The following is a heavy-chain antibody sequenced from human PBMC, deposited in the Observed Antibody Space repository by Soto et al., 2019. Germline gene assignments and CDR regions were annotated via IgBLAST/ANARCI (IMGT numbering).Heavy chain of an antibody. J-gene: IGHJ1*01. CDR2: IIPIFGTA. CDR3: ARELGHISHHSVRYFQH. V-gene: IGHV1-69*13. D-gene: IGHD3-3*02. Sequence: SVKVSCKASGGTFSSYAISWVRQAPGQGLEWMGGIIPIFGTANYAQKFQGRVTITADESTSTAYMELSSLRSEDTAVYYCARELGHISHHSVRYFQHCCPATLLTVS. CDR1: GGTFSSYA.